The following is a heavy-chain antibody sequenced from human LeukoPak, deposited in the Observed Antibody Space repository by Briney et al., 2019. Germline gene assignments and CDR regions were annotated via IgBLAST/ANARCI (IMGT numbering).Heavy chain of an antibody. Sequence: ASVKVSCKASGYTFTSYYMHWVRQAPGQGLEWMGIINPSGGSTSYAQKFQGRVTMTRDTSTSTVYMELSSLRSEDTAVYYCARGRTRYYDSSGYYRNAAFDIWGQGTMVTVSS. D-gene: IGHD3-22*01. CDR3: ARGRTRYYDSSGYYRNAAFDI. CDR1: GYTFTSYY. V-gene: IGHV1-46*01. J-gene: IGHJ3*02. CDR2: INPSGGST.